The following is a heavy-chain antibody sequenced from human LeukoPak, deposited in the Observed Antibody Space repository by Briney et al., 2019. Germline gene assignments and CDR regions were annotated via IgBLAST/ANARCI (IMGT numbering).Heavy chain of an antibody. Sequence: PSQTLSLTCTVSGGSISSGDYYRSWIRQPPGKGLEWIGYIYYSGSTYYNPSLKSRVTISVDTSKNQFSLKLSSVTAADTAVYYCARFYYYDSSGYYRKYNWFDPWGQGTLVTVSS. D-gene: IGHD3-22*01. CDR3: ARFYYYDSSGYYRKYNWFDP. J-gene: IGHJ5*02. CDR2: IYYSGST. V-gene: IGHV4-30-4*08. CDR1: GGSISSGDYY.